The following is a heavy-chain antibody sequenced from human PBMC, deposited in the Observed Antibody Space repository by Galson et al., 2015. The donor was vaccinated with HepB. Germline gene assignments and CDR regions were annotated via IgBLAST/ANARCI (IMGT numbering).Heavy chain of an antibody. CDR1: GYTFTSYY. CDR3: ARENFSGVVVPAAQDAFDI. CDR2: INPSGGST. D-gene: IGHD2-2*01. Sequence: SVKVSCKASGYTFTSYYMHWVRQAPGQGLEWMGIINPSGGSTSYAQKFQGRVTMTRDTSTSTVYMELSSLRSEDTAVYYCARENFSGVVVPAAQDAFDIWGQGTMVTVSS. V-gene: IGHV1-46*01. J-gene: IGHJ3*02.